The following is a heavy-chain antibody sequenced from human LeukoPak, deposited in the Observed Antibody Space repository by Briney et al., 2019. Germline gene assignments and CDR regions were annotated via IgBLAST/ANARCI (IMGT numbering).Heavy chain of an antibody. CDR1: GGSLSGYY. J-gene: IGHJ2*01. CDR2: MHYTGAT. CDR3: ARGVTLYYYLDL. Sequence: SETLSLTCAVYGGSLSGYYWSWFRQPPAKGLEWIGEMHYTGATNYSPSLKSRVTISAGTSKNQFSLKVNSVTAGDTAVYYCARGVTLYYYLDLWGRSTLVTVSS. V-gene: IGHV4-34*01. D-gene: IGHD4-23*01.